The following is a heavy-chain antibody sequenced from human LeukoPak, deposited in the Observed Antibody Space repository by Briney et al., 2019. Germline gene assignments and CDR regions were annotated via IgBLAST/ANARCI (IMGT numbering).Heavy chain of an antibody. V-gene: IGHV3-30-3*01. Sequence: PGRSLRLSCAASGFTFSNYAMHWVRQAPGKGLEWVAVISYDGSNKDYADSVKGRFTISRDNSKNTLYLQMNTLRAEDTAVYYCAKAIAAPVWYFDLWGRGTLVTVSS. CDR2: ISYDGSNK. D-gene: IGHD6-13*01. CDR1: GFTFSNYA. CDR3: AKAIAAPVWYFDL. J-gene: IGHJ2*01.